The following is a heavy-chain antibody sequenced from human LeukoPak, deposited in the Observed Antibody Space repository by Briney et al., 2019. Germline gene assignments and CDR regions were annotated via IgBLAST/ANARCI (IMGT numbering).Heavy chain of an antibody. J-gene: IGHJ1*01. CDR2: ISWNSGTI. CDR1: GFTFDNYA. V-gene: IGHV3-9*01. Sequence: PGRSLRLSCAASGFTFDNYAMNWVRHVPGKGLEWISLISWNSGTIGYADSVKGRFTISRDNANNFLYPQMNSLRAEDTALYYCARAYKDRSLAGKKEFFQHWGQGTLVTVSS. CDR3: ARAYKDRSLAGKKEFFQH. D-gene: IGHD6-19*01.